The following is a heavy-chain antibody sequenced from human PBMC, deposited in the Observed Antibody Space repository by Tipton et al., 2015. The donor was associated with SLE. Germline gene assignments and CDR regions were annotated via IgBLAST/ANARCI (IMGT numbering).Heavy chain of an antibody. CDR1: GFTFSSYS. J-gene: IGHJ6*02. D-gene: IGHD6-6*01. V-gene: IGHV3-30*03. CDR2: ISYDGSNK. Sequence: SLRLSCAASGFTFSSYSMNWVRQAPGKGLEWVAVISYDGSNKYYADSVKGRFTTSRDSSKNTLYLQMNSLRAGDTAVYYCARGEYSSSEGMDVWGQGTTVTVSS. CDR3: ARGEYSSSEGMDV.